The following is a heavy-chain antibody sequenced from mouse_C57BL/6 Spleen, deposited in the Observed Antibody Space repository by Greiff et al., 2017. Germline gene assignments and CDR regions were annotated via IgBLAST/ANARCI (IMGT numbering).Heavy chain of an antibody. CDR3: ARGEGGNLYAMDY. CDR1: GYTFTSYW. J-gene: IGHJ4*01. V-gene: IGHV1-69*01. D-gene: IGHD2-1*01. CDR2: IDPSDSYT. Sequence: QVQLQQPGAELVMPGASVKLSCKASGYTFTSYWMHWVKQRPGQGLEWIGEIDPSDSYTNYNQKFKGKSTLTVDKSSSTASMQLSSLTSEDSAVYDCARGEGGNLYAMDYWGQGTSVTVSS.